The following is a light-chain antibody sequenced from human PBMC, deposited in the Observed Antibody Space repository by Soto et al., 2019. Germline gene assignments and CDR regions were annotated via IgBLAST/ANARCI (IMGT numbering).Light chain of an antibody. J-gene: IGKJ4*01. CDR3: QQLNSYQLT. V-gene: IGKV1-9*01. Sequence: IQLTQSPSPLSASVGDRVTITCRASQGISSSLAWYQQKQGKAPKLLIYAASALQSGVPSRFRGTGSGEDFTLATSSLQPEDFATYYCQQLNSYQLTVGGGTKVDIK. CDR2: AAS. CDR1: QGISSS.